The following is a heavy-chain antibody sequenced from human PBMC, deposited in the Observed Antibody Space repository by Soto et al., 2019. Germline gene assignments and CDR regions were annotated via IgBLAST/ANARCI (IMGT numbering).Heavy chain of an antibody. CDR1: GDTISTGGYT. V-gene: IGHV4-30-2*01. J-gene: IGHJ3*02. CDR3: ARQSGSSWLVGAFDI. Sequence: PSETLSLTCDVSGDTISTGGYTWAWIRQPPGKALEWIGHTYHSGNPYYNPSLKSRGIISVDRSKNQFSLKVRSVTAADTAVYYCARQSGSSWLVGAFDIWGQGTMVTVSS. D-gene: IGHD6-13*01. CDR2: TYHSGNP.